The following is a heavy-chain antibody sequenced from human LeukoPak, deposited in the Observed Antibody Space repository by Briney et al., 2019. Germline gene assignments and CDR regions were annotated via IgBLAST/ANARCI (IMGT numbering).Heavy chain of an antibody. J-gene: IGHJ6*03. V-gene: IGHV3-30*02. CDR1: GFTFSSYG. CDR3: AKDPGYSYGSYYMDV. CDR2: IRYDGSNK. Sequence: GGSLRLSCAASGFTFSSYGMHWVRQAPVKGLEWGAFIRYDGSNKYYADSVKGRFTISRDNSKNTLYVQMNSLRAEDTAVYYCAKDPGYSYGSYYMDVWGKGTTVTISS. D-gene: IGHD5-18*01.